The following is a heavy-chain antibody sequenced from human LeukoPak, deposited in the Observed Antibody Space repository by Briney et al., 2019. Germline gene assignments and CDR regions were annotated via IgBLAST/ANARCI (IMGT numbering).Heavy chain of an antibody. CDR3: ARSAYPGNSVIED. J-gene: IGHJ4*02. CDR1: GFSFKTYD. V-gene: IGHV3-74*01. Sequence: PGGSLRLSCAASGFSFKTYDMSWVRQAPGKGLVWVSRINSDGRSTNYADSVKGRFTISRDNAKNTLYLQMNSLRAEDTAVYYCARSAYPGNSVIEDWGRGTLVTVSS. CDR2: INSDGRST. D-gene: IGHD4-23*01.